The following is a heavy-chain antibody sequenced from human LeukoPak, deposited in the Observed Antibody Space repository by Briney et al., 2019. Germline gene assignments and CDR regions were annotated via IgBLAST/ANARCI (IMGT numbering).Heavy chain of an antibody. CDR1: GYTFTSYG. CDR3: ARDRPITIFGVVTFDY. CDR2: ISAYNGNT. V-gene: IGHV1-18*01. D-gene: IGHD3-3*01. J-gene: IGHJ4*02. Sequence: GASVKVSCKASGYTFTSYGISWERQAPGQGLEWMGWISAYNGNTNYAQKLQGRVTMTTDTSTSTAYMELRSLRSDDTAVYYCARDRPITIFGVVTFDYWGQGTLVTVSS.